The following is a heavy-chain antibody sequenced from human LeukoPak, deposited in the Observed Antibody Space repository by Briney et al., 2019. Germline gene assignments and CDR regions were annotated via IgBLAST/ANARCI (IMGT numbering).Heavy chain of an antibody. CDR1: GFTFSSYW. CDR3: ARRSIAARLYYFDY. CDR2: INTDGSSK. D-gene: IGHD6-6*01. J-gene: IGHJ4*02. Sequence: GGSLRLSCAASGFTFSSYWMHWVRQAPGKGLVWVSRINTDGSSKSYADPVKGRFTISRGNAKNTLYLQMNCLRAEDTAVYYCARRSIAARLYYFDYWGQGTLVTVSS. V-gene: IGHV3-74*01.